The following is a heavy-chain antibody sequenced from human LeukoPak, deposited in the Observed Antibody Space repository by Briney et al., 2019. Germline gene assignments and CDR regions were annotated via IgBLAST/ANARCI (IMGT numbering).Heavy chain of an antibody. V-gene: IGHV1-2*04. Sequence: ASVKVSCKASGYTFTRYYMHWVRQAPGQGLEWMGWINPNSGGTNYAQKFQDWVTMTRDTSISTAYMELSRLRSDDTAVYYCARALQGSSWSAWFDSWGQGTLVTVSP. CDR1: GYTFTRYY. CDR2: INPNSGGT. J-gene: IGHJ5*01. D-gene: IGHD6-13*01. CDR3: ARALQGSSWSAWFDS.